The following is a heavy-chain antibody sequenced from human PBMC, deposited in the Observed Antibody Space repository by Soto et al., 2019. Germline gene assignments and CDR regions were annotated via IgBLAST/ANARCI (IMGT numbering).Heavy chain of an antibody. Sequence: SETLSLTCTVSGGSISSYYWSWIRQPPGKGLEWIGYIYYSGSTNYNPSLKSRVTISVDTSKNQFSLKLSSVTAADTAVYYCARDASSSWSVSSYFDYWGLGTLVSVS. CDR1: GGSISSYY. CDR2: IYYSGST. D-gene: IGHD6-13*01. CDR3: ARDASSSWSVSSYFDY. V-gene: IGHV4-59*01. J-gene: IGHJ4*02.